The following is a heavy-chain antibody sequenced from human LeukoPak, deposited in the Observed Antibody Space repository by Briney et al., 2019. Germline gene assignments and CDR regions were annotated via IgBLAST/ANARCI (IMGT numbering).Heavy chain of an antibody. CDR1: GFTFNNYG. J-gene: IGHJ4*02. CDR3: AKDRPPQYDSGTYSDY. CDR2: IRFDGSKK. Sequence: PGGSLRLSCVASGFTFNNYGIHWIRQAPGKGLEWVAFIRFDGSKKFYSDSVKGRFTISRDNSKNTLYLQMNSLRAEDSAVYFCAKDRPPQYDSGTYSDYWGKGTLVTVSS. V-gene: IGHV3-30*02. D-gene: IGHD3-10*01.